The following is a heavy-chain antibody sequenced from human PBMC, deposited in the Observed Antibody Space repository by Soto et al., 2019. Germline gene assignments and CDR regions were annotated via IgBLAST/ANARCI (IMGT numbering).Heavy chain of an antibody. Sequence: EVQLVESGGGLVQPGGSLRLSCAASGFTFSSYDMHWVRQATGKGLEWVSAIGTAGDTYYPGSVKGRFTISRENAKNSLYHQMNSLRAGDTAVYYCARGSIAVAGPIRWGQGTLVTVSS. J-gene: IGHJ4*02. CDR2: IGTAGDT. D-gene: IGHD6-19*01. CDR3: ARGSIAVAGPIR. CDR1: GFTFSSYD. V-gene: IGHV3-13*01.